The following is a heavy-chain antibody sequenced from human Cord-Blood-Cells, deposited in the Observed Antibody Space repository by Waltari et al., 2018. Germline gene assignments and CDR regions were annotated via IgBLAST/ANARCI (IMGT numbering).Heavy chain of an antibody. CDR2: ISSSGSTI. Sequence: EVQLVESGGGLVPPGGSLRLPSAASGLTLRTYDKDRVRQAPGKGLEWVSYISSSGSTIYYADSVKGRFTISRDNAKNSLYLQMNSLRAEDTAVYYCARGTNSGSYYFDYWGQGTLVTVSS. CDR1: GLTLRTYD. J-gene: IGHJ4*02. V-gene: IGHV3-48*03. CDR3: ARGTNSGSYYFDY. D-gene: IGHD1-26*01.